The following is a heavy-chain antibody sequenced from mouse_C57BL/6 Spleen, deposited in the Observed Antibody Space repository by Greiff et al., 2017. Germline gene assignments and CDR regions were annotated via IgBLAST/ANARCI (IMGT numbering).Heavy chain of an antibody. CDR3: TRRDYDYGWFAY. CDR2: IYPGNSDT. CDR1: GYTFTSYW. D-gene: IGHD2-4*01. Sequence: EVKVEESGTVLARPGASVKMSCKTSGYTFTSYWMHWVKQRPGQGLEWIGAIYPGNSDTSYNQKFKGKAKLTAVTSASTAYMELSSLTNEDSAVYYCTRRDYDYGWFAYWGQGTLVTVSA. V-gene: IGHV1-5*01. J-gene: IGHJ3*01.